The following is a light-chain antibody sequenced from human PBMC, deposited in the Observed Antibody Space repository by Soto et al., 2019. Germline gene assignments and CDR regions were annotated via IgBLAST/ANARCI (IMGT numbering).Light chain of an antibody. Sequence: DIQMTQSPPTLSGSVGDRVTITCRASQSISSYLNWYQQKSGSAPELLVYAASKLQSGVPLRFRASGSGTTFTLTIISLQPDDFATYYCQQSYNTLSWTFGQGTKVDIK. J-gene: IGKJ1*01. V-gene: IGKV1-39*01. CDR3: QQSYNTLSWT. CDR1: QSISSY. CDR2: AAS.